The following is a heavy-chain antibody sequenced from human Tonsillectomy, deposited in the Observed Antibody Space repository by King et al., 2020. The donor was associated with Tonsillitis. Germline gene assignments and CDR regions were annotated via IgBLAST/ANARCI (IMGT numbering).Heavy chain of an antibody. J-gene: IGHJ4*02. Sequence: QLVQSGGGVVQPGRSLRLFCVASGFSFSNCNMHWVRQAPGQGLEWVAVIWYDGSNTFYADSVKGRFTISRDNSKKTLYLQMNSLRAEDTAVYYCASDRDLYYFDYWGQGTLVTVST. D-gene: IGHD3-10*01. CDR2: IWYDGSNT. CDR1: GFSFSNCN. V-gene: IGHV3-33*01. CDR3: ASDRDLYYFDY.